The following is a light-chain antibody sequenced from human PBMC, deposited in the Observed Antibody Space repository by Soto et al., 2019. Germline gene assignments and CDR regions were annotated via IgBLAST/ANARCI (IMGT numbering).Light chain of an antibody. V-gene: IGLV1-40*01. Sequence: QSVLTQPPSVSGAPGQRVTISCTGSSSNIGAGYDVHWYQQVPGTAPKLLIYGNTDRPSGVPDRFSGSKSGTSASLAITGLQTGDEADYYCQSYDSSLRDVFGTGTKLTVL. CDR3: QSYDSSLRDV. J-gene: IGLJ1*01. CDR2: GNT. CDR1: SSNIGAGYD.